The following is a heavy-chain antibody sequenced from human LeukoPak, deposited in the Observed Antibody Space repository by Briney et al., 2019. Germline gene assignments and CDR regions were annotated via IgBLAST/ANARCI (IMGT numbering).Heavy chain of an antibody. CDR2: ISAYNGNT. CDR1: GYTFTSYG. Sequence: ASVKVSCTASGYTFTSYGISWVRQAPGQGLEWMGWISAYNGNTNYAQKLQGRVTMTTDTSTSTAYMELRSLRSDDTAMYYCARSMGGWRERGFDYWGQGTLVTVSS. CDR3: ARSMGGWRERGFDY. V-gene: IGHV1-18*01. J-gene: IGHJ4*02. D-gene: IGHD6-19*01.